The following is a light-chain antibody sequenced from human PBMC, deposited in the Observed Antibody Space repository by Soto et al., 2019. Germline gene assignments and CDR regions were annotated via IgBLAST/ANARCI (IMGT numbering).Light chain of an antibody. J-gene: IGKJ1*01. CDR2: DAS. Sequence: DIQMTQSPSTLPPSVGATFTITSRASQSISSWLAWYQQKPGKAPKLLIYDASNLQSGVPSRFSGSGSGTQFTLSISSLQPDDFATYYCQEYNSGWRFGQGTKVDIK. CDR1: QSISSW. V-gene: IGKV1-5*01. CDR3: QEYNSGWR.